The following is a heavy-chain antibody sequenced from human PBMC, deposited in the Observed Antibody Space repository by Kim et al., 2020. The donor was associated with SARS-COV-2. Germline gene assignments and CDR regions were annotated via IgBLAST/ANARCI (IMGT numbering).Heavy chain of an antibody. D-gene: IGHD3-10*01. CDR2: ISSSGSTI. Sequence: GGSLRLSCAVSGFTFSDYYMSWIRQAPGKGLEWVSYISSSGSTIYYADSVKGRFTISRDNAKNSLYLQMNSLRAEDTAVYYCARDHRAFYYGSGTHPSQFDYWGQGTLVTVSS. J-gene: IGHJ4*02. V-gene: IGHV3-11*01. CDR1: GFTFSDYY. CDR3: ARDHRAFYYGSGTHPSQFDY.